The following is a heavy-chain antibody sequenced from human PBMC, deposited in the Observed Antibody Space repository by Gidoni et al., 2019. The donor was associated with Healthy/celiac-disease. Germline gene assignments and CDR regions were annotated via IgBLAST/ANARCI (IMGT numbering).Heavy chain of an antibody. CDR2: ISYDGSNK. CDR3: AKDRFSGYYDSSGKGDYFDY. CDR1: GFTFSSYG. D-gene: IGHD3-22*01. V-gene: IGHV3-30*18. J-gene: IGHJ4*02. Sequence: QVQLVESGGGVVQPGRSLRLSCAASGFTFSSYGMPWVRQAPGKGLEWVAVISYDGSNKYYADSVKGRFTISRDNSKNTLYLQMNSLRAEDTAVYYCAKDRFSGYYDSSGKGDYFDYWGQGTLVTVSS.